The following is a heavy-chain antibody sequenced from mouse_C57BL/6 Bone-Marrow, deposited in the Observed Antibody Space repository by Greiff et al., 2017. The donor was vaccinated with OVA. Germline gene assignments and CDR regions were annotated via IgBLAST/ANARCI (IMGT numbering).Heavy chain of an antibody. J-gene: IGHJ3*01. CDR3: ARSHHYYGSSSWFAY. Sequence: QVQLKQPGAELVKPGASVKLSCKASGYTFTSYWMHWVKQRPGQGLEWIGMIHPNSGSTNYNEKFKSKATLTVDKSSSTAYMQLSSLTSEDSAVYYCARSHHYYGSSSWFAYWGQGTLVTVSA. D-gene: IGHD1-1*01. V-gene: IGHV1-64*01. CDR2: IHPNSGST. CDR1: GYTFTSYW.